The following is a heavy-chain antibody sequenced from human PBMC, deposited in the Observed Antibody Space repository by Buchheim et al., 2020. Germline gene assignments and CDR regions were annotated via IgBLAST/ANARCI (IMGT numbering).Heavy chain of an antibody. CDR3: ARDAWPQYNWFDP. V-gene: IGHV1-18*01. CDR2: ISAYNGNT. J-gene: IGHJ5*02. D-gene: IGHD5-12*01. Sequence: QVQLVQSGAEVKKPGASVKVSCRASGYTFSTYGMNWVRQAPGQGLEWMGWISAYNGNTNYAQKLQDRVTMTTATYTSPAYMELRSLRSGDTAVYYCARDAWPQYNWFDPWGQGTL. CDR1: GYTFSTYG.